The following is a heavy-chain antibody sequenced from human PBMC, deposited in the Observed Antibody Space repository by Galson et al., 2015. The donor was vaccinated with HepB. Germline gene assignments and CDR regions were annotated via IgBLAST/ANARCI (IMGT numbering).Heavy chain of an antibody. V-gene: IGHV4-61*02. CDR1: GGSISSGSYY. Sequence: TLSLTCTVSGGSISSGSYYWSWIRQPAGKGLEWIGRIYTSGSTNYNPSLKSRATISVDTSKNQFSLKLSSVTAADTAVYYCAGGRYYGLTGYWGQGTLVTVSS. D-gene: IGHD3-10*01. CDR2: IYTSGST. J-gene: IGHJ4*02. CDR3: AGGRYYGLTGY.